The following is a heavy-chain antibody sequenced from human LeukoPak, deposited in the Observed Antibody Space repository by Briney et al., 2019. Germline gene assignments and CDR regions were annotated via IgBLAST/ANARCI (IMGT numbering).Heavy chain of an antibody. CDR3: AKDHYDFWSGYYIYYYYYMDV. CDR2: IRYDGSNK. V-gene: IGHV3-30*02. D-gene: IGHD3-3*01. CDR1: GFTFSSYG. Sequence: GGSLRLSCAASGFTFSSYGVHWVRQAPGKGLEWVAFIRYDGSNKYYADSVKGRFTISRDNSKNTLYLQMNSLRAEDTAVYYCAKDHYDFWSGYYIYYYYYMDVWGKGTTVTVSS. J-gene: IGHJ6*03.